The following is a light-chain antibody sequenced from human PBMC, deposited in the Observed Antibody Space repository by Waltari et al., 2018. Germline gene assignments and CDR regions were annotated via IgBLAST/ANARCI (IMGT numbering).Light chain of an antibody. Sequence: DIQMTQSPSSLSASVGDRVTITCRASQSISSYLNWYQQKPGKAPKRLIYAASSLQSGVPSRFSGRGSGTDFTLTISSLQPEDFATYYCQQSYSTPHFTFGGGTKVEIK. J-gene: IGKJ4*01. CDR3: QQSYSTPHFT. CDR1: QSISSY. CDR2: AAS. V-gene: IGKV1-39*01.